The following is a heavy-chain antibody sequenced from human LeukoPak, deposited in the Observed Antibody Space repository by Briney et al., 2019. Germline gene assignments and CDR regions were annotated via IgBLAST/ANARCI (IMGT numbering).Heavy chain of an antibody. CDR3: ARRSSSSWTIDY. J-gene: IGHJ4*02. D-gene: IGHD6-13*01. CDR1: GYSFTSYW. V-gene: IGHV5-51*01. CDR2: IHPGDSDT. Sequence: GESLKISCKGSGYSFTSYWIGWVRQMPGKGLEWMGIIHPGDSDTRYSPSFQGQVTISADKSISTAYLQWRSLKASDTAIYYCARRSSSSWTIDYWGQGTLVTVSS.